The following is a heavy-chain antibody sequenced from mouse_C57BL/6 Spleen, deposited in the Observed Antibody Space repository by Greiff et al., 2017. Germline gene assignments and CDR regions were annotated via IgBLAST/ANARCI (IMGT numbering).Heavy chain of an antibody. Sequence: QVHVKQPGAELVRPGTSVKLSCKASGYTFTSYWMHWVKQRPGQGLEWIGVIDPSDSYTNYNQKFKGKATLTVDTSSSTAYMQLSSLTSEDSAVYYCARVGNYYAMDYWGQGTSGTVSS. CDR3: ARVGNYYAMDY. CDR2: IDPSDSYT. J-gene: IGHJ4*01. D-gene: IGHD2-1*01. V-gene: IGHV1-59*01. CDR1: GYTFTSYW.